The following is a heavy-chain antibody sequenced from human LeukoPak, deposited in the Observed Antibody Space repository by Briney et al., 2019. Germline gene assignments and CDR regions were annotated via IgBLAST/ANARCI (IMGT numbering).Heavy chain of an antibody. V-gene: IGHV4-59*08. Sequence: SETLSLTCAVSGGSISSYYWSWIRQPPEKGLEWIGYIYYSGSTKYNPSLKSRVSISVDTPKDHFSLKLSSVTAADAAVYYCAGTLAGPNWFDSWGQGTQVTVSS. CDR2: IYYSGST. J-gene: IGHJ5*01. CDR3: AGTLAGPNWFDS. D-gene: IGHD6-13*01. CDR1: GGSISSYY.